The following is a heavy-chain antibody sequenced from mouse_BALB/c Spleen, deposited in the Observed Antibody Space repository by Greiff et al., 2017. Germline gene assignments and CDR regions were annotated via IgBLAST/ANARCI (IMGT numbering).Heavy chain of an antibody. J-gene: IGHJ4*01. Sequence: VQLQQSGAELVKPGASVKLSCKASGYTFTSYYMYWVKQRPGQGLEWIGEINPSNGGTNFNEKFKSKATLTVDKSSSTAYMQLSSLTSEDSAVYYCTRNGNYPYYAMDYWGQGTSVTVSS. CDR2: INPSNGGT. CDR3: TRNGNYPYYAMDY. CDR1: GYTFTSYY. V-gene: IGHV1S81*02. D-gene: IGHD2-1*01.